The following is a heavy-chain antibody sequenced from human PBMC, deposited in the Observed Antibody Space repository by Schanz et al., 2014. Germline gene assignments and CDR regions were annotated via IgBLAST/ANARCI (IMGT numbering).Heavy chain of an antibody. CDR3: ARVRRRIATPSTPSFRNYYYYAMDV. Sequence: SSASSSFPFLLSLLNLFRPSPGKGPPWVSHPSSSISYIYYADSVKGRFTISRDNAKNSLYLQMNSLRAEDTAVYYCARVRRRIATPSTPSFRNYYYYAMDVWGQGTTVTVSS. J-gene: IGHJ6*02. V-gene: IGHV3-21*01. CDR1: SFPFLLSL. D-gene: IGHD6-13*01. CDR2: PSSSISYI.